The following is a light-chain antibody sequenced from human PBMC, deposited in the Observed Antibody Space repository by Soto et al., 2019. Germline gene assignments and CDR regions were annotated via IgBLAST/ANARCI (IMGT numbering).Light chain of an antibody. Sequence: DIQMTQSPSSLSASVGESVTFTCRASQSISYSLNWFQQKPGKAPKVLIYAASSLPSGVPSRFSGSGSGKEFTLTINSLQREDFATYYCQESISNLGTFGPGTTVDIK. J-gene: IGKJ3*01. CDR3: QESISNLGT. CDR2: AAS. CDR1: QSISYS. V-gene: IGKV1-39*01.